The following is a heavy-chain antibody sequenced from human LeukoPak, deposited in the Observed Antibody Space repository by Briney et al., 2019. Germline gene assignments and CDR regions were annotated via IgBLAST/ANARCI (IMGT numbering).Heavy chain of an antibody. V-gene: IGHV3-7*01. D-gene: IGHD3-16*01. J-gene: IGHJ4*02. CDR3: LGGVAADY. CDR2: INQDASDK. CDR1: RFSFSHYW. Sequence: GGSLRLSWAASRFSFSHYWMTWVRQAPGKGVEWVANINQDASDKHYADSAKGRFTISRDNAKNSLYLQMNSLRVEDTAVYYCLGGVAADYWGRGTLVTVSS.